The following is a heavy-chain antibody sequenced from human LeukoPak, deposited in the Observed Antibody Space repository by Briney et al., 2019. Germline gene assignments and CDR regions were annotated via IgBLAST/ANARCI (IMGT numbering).Heavy chain of an antibody. CDR2: IYTSGST. V-gene: IGHV4-61*02. Sequence: SETLSLTCTVSGGSISSSSYYWSWIRQPAGKGLEWIGRIYTSGSTNYNPSLKSRVTISVDTSKNQFSLKLSSVTAADTAVYYCASLGRYYGSGSYYNDPTFDYWGQGTLVTVSS. CDR3: ASLGRYYGSGSYYNDPTFDY. CDR1: GGSISSSSYY. D-gene: IGHD3-10*01. J-gene: IGHJ4*02.